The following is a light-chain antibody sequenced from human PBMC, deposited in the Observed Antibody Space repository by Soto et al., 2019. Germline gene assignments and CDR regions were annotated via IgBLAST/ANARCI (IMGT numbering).Light chain of an antibody. J-gene: IGLJ3*02. Sequence: QSALTQPASVSGSPGQSITISCTGTGSDIGNYNWVSWYQQHPGKAPKLLIYEVTSRPSGVSNRFSGSKSGNAASLTISGLQAEDEAHYYCSSYAADSTLWVFGGGTKLTVL. V-gene: IGLV2-14*01. CDR2: EVT. CDR1: GSDIGNYNW. CDR3: SSYAADSTLWV.